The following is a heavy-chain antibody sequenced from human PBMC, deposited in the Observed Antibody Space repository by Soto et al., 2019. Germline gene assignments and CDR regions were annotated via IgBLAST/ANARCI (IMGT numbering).Heavy chain of an antibody. J-gene: IGHJ5*02. D-gene: IGHD1-1*01. CDR2: IYYNGNT. CDR1: GYSISSGGYF. Sequence: PSETLSLTCAVSGYSISSGGYFWIWIRQHPGKGLEWIGYIYYNGNTYYNPSLKSRVTMSVDTSKKQFSLKLRSVTAADTAVYYCVRDGTKTLRDWFDPWGQGISVTVSS. CDR3: VRDGTKTLRDWFDP. V-gene: IGHV4-31*11.